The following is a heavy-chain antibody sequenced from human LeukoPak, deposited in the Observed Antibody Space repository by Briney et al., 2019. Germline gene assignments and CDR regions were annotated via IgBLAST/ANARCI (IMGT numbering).Heavy chain of an antibody. CDR2: ISSSSSDI. D-gene: IGHD3-3*01. V-gene: IGHV3-21*01. J-gene: IGHJ4*01. CDR1: GLRFSSFS. Sequence: GGPLRLSCEGPGLRFSSFSMAWVRKAPGKGLEWVSSISSSSSDIYYAGSVKGRFTISRDNAKSSLHLQMNSLRAEDTAVYYCARIPGGLEWSDFDYWGHGTLLTVSS. CDR3: ARIPGGLEWSDFDY.